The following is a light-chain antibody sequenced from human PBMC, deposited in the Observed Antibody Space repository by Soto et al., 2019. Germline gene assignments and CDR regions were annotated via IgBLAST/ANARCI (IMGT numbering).Light chain of an antibody. CDR2: DAS. CDR3: QQRIDWPLT. V-gene: IGKV3-11*01. CDR1: QSIRTY. Sequence: EIVLTQSPATLSLSPGEGATLSCRASQSIRTYLGWYQQKPGQAPRLLIYDASNRATGIPARFSGSGSGTDFTLTISSLEHEDFAVYYCQQRIDWPLTFGGGTKVEIK. J-gene: IGKJ4*01.